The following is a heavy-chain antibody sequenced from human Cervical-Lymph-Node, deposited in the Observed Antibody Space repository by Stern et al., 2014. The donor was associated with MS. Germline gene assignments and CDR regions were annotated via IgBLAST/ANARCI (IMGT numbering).Heavy chain of an antibody. J-gene: IGHJ3*01. V-gene: IGHV5-51*03. CDR1: GYTFARYW. Sequence: EDQLVESGAEVKRPGESLKISCKGSGYTFARYWIAWVRQMPGKGLDWMGVVYPDDSDSRYSPSLQGQVTISADKSISTAYLQWSSLKASDTAMYYCARVRCSDGGCYSLDAFDVWGQGTVVTVSS. D-gene: IGHD2-15*01. CDR3: ARVRCSDGGCYSLDAFDV. CDR2: VYPDDSDS.